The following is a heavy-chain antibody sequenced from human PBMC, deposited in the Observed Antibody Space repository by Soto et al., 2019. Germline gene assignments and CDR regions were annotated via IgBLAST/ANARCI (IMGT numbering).Heavy chain of an antibody. D-gene: IGHD2-2*01. CDR2: IYSGGST. V-gene: IGHV3-66*01. CDR1: GFTVSSNY. J-gene: IGHJ6*02. CDR3: ARDNPGVVPAATTGMDV. Sequence: EVQLVESGGGLVQPGGSLRLSCAASGFTVSSNYVSWVRQAPGKGLEWVSVIYSGGSTYYADSVKGRFTISRDNSKNTLYLQMNSLRAEDTAVYYCARDNPGVVPAATTGMDVWGQGTTVTVSS.